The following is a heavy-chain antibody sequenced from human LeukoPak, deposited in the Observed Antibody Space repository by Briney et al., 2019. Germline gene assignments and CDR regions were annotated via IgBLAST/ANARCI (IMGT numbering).Heavy chain of an antibody. J-gene: IGHJ4*02. CDR3: ARLEAAAGTGDY. CDR2: IYHSGST. V-gene: IGHV4-4*02. D-gene: IGHD6-13*01. Sequence: PSGTLSLTCAVSGGSISSSNWWSWVRQPPGKGLEWIGEIYHSGSTNYNPSLKSRVTISVDTSKNQFSLKLSSVTAADTAVYYCARLEAAAGTGDYWGQGTLVTVSS. CDR1: GGSISSSNW.